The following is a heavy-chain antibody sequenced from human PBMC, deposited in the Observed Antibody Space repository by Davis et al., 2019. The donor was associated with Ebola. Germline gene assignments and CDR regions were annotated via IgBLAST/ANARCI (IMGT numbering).Heavy chain of an antibody. CDR1: GFTFSSYA. D-gene: IGHD3-10*01. Sequence: GESLKISCAASGFTFSSYAMSWVRQAPGKGLEWVSAISGSGGSTYYADSVKGRFTISRDNSKNTLYLQMNSLRAEDTALYYCTTDLSITMLWGQGTLVTVSS. J-gene: IGHJ4*02. CDR3: TTDLSITML. CDR2: ISGSGGST. V-gene: IGHV3-23*01.